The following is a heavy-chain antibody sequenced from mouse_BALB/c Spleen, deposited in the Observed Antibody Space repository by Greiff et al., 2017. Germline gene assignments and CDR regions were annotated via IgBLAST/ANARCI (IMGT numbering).Heavy chain of an antibody. CDR1: GFSLTSYG. Sequence: VKLVESGPGLVAPSQSLSITCTVSGFSLTSYGVHWVRQPPGKGLEWLGVIWAGGSTNYNSALMSRLSISKDNSKSQVFLNMNSLQTDDTAMYYCARVPYDYDRAWFAYWGQGTLVTVSA. J-gene: IGHJ3*01. V-gene: IGHV2-9*02. D-gene: IGHD2-4*01. CDR2: IWAGGST. CDR3: ARVPYDYDRAWFAY.